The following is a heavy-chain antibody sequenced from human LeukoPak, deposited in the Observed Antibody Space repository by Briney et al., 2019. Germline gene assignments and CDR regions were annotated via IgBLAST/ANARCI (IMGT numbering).Heavy chain of an antibody. J-gene: IGHJ4*02. Sequence: PAETLSLTCTVSGGFISSHYLSWIRQPPGKGLEWIGYIYYSGRNNYNPPLKRRVHISVDTSTNQFSLKLSSVTAADTAVYYCAGGWLESQIDYWGQGTLVTVSS. CDR1: GGFISSHY. D-gene: IGHD6-19*01. CDR3: AGGWLESQIDY. V-gene: IGHV4-59*11. CDR2: IYYSGRN.